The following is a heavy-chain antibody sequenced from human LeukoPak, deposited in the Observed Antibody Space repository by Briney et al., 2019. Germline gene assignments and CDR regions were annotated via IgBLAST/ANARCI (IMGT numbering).Heavy chain of an antibody. D-gene: IGHD3/OR15-3a*01. V-gene: IGHV3-23*01. CDR2: MRGRGGST. Sequence: GGPLRLSCAASGFTFNSYAMIWPPRAPGKGGDWLSDMRGRGGSTYHADSVKGRSTISRDNSKNRLYLQMTSLRAEATAVYYCAKHWTGNKPFDLWGRGTLVTVSS. CDR1: GFTFNSYA. J-gene: IGHJ2*01. CDR3: AKHWTGNKPFDL.